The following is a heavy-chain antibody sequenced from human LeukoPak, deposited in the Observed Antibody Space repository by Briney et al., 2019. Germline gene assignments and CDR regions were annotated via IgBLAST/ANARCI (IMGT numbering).Heavy chain of an antibody. Sequence: GGSLRLSCGASGFTFSSYAMHWVRQAPGKGLEWVAVISYDGSNKDYADSVKGRFTISRDDSKNTLFLQMNSLRIDDTAVYYCARLKAVAGPHYYFDYWGQGTLVTVSS. J-gene: IGHJ4*02. CDR3: ARLKAVAGPHYYFDY. V-gene: IGHV3-30*04. CDR1: GFTFSSYA. D-gene: IGHD6-19*01. CDR2: ISYDGSNK.